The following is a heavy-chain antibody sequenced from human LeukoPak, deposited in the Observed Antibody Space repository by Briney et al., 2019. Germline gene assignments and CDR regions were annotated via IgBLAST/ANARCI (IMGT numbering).Heavy chain of an antibody. D-gene: IGHD1-26*01. Sequence: PGGSLRLSCVTSGFTFSNNDMSWVRQAPGKGLEWVSGISGSGDTTNYGDSVKGRFTISRDNSNNRLYLQMNSLRVEDTAVYYCARRGTYFGGFDYWGQGTLVSVPS. V-gene: IGHV3-23*01. J-gene: IGHJ4*02. CDR3: ARRGTYFGGFDY. CDR1: GFTFSNND. CDR2: ISGSGDTT.